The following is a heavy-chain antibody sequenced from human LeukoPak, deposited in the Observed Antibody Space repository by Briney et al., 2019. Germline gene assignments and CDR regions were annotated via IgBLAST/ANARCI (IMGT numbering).Heavy chain of an antibody. CDR3: AREGDALRLDVFHFMAV. CDR2: LSYDGGNK. J-gene: IGHJ6*03. CDR1: GFTFSSYS. D-gene: IGHD3-3*01. Sequence: PAGSLRLSCAASGFTFSSYSMHWVRQAPGKGLEWVADLSYDGGNKYFADLEKGRFTISKDYCKNSLYLQRNSLSADDSAVYYCAREGDALRLDVFHFMAVWGEGTTVTVSS. V-gene: IGHV3-30*04.